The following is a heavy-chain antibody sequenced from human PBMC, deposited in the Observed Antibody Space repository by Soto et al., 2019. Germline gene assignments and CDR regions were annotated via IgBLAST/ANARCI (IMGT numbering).Heavy chain of an antibody. CDR1: GYTFTSYA. Sequence: ASVKVTCKASGYTFTSYAMHWVRQAPGQGLEWMGWISAYNGNTNYAQKLQGRVTMTTDTSTSTAYMELRSLRSDDTAVYYCARIGYYYDSSGYSMETYYFDYWGQGTLVTVSS. CDR2: ISAYNGNT. V-gene: IGHV1-18*01. D-gene: IGHD3-22*01. J-gene: IGHJ4*02. CDR3: ARIGYYYDSSGYSMETYYFDY.